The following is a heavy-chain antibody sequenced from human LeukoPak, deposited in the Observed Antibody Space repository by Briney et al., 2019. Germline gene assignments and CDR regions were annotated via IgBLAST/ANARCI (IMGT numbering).Heavy chain of an antibody. J-gene: IGHJ4*02. CDR2: IYSGGST. V-gene: IGHV3-66*01. CDR1: GFIFSNFE. CDR3: ARDIDYDSSGYYWDY. D-gene: IGHD3-22*01. Sequence: PGGSLRLSCAASGFIFSNFEMNWVRQAPGKGLEWVSVIYSGGSTYYADSVKGRFTISRDNSKNTLYLQMNSLRAEDTAVYYCARDIDYDSSGYYWDYWGQGTLVTVSS.